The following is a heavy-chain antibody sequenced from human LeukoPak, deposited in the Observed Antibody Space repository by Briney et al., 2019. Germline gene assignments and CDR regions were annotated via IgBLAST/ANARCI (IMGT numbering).Heavy chain of an antibody. V-gene: IGHV3-23*01. CDR3: AKCGNSGCHLIDY. J-gene: IGHJ4*02. Sequence: GGSLRLSCAASGFTFTTNAMSWVRQAPGKGLEWDSAISGRTGATYYADSEKGRFTISRDNSKSTLYLQMDSLRAEDTAVYYCAKCGNSGCHLIDYWGQGTLVTVSS. CDR1: GFTFTTNA. CDR2: ISGRTGAT. D-gene: IGHD5-12*01.